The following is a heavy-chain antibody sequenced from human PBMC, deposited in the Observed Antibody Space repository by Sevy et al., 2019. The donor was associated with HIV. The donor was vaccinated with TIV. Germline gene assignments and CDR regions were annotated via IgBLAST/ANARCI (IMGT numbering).Heavy chain of an antibody. J-gene: IGHJ4*01. D-gene: IGHD1-26*01. CDR2: IWYDGSNK. CDR1: GFTFSSYG. Sequence: GGSLRLSCAASGFTFSSYGMHWVRQAPGKGLEWVAVIWYDGSNKYYSDSVKGRFTISRDNSKNTLYLQMNSLRAEDTAVYYCARGLSLQRELLAVLGYWGHGTLVTVSS. V-gene: IGHV3-33*01. CDR3: ARGLSLQRELLAVLGY.